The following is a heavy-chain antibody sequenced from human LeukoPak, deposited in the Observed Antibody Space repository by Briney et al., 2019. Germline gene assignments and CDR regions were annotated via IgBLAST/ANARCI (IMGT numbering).Heavy chain of an antibody. Sequence: PSETLSLTCTVSGGSISSYYWSWIRQPPGKGLEWIGYIYYSGSTNYNPSLKSRVTISVDTSKNQFSLKLSSVTAADTAVYYCASERLRHTTSCTWGYWGQGTLVTVSS. CDR2: IYYSGST. CDR3: ASERLRHTTSCTWGY. D-gene: IGHD2-2*01. J-gene: IGHJ4*02. CDR1: GGSISSYY. V-gene: IGHV4-59*01.